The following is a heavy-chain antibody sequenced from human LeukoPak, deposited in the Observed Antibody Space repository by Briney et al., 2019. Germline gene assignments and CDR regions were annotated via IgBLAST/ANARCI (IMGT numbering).Heavy chain of an antibody. CDR2: ISAYNGNT. CDR3: ARAELRGRFDY. J-gene: IGHJ4*02. Sequence: ASVKVSCKASGYTFTNYCISWVRQAPGQGLEWMGWISAYNGNTNYAQNLQGRVTMTTDTSTSTAYMELRSLRSDDTAVYYCARAELRGRFDYWGQGTLVTVSS. D-gene: IGHD1-26*01. V-gene: IGHV1-18*01. CDR1: GYTFTNYC.